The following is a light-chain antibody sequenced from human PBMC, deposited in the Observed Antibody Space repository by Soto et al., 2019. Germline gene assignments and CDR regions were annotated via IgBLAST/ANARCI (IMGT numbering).Light chain of an antibody. CDR3: QQYGNSLLT. CDR2: GAS. J-gene: IGKJ4*01. Sequence: EIVLTQSPCTLSVSPGERATITCRASQSVSSCYLAWYQQKPGKAPRLIIYGASSRATGIPDRFSGSGSGTDFTLTISRLQPEDFAVYYCQQYGNSLLTFGGGTKVEIK. CDR1: QSVSSCY. V-gene: IGKV3-20*01.